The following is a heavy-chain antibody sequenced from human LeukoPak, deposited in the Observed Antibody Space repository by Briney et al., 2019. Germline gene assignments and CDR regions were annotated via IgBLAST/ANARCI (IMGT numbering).Heavy chain of an antibody. CDR2: TYYRSKWYN. V-gene: IGHV6-1*01. CDR3: ARDGPWERWFDP. J-gene: IGHJ5*02. D-gene: IGHD1-26*01. Sequence: SQTLSLTFAISGDSVSSNSAAWNWIRQSPSRGLEWLGRTYYRSKWYNDYAVYVKSRITIKPDTSKHQFSLQLNSVPPEDTAVYYCARDGPWERWFDPWGQGTLVTVSS. CDR1: GDSVSSNSAA.